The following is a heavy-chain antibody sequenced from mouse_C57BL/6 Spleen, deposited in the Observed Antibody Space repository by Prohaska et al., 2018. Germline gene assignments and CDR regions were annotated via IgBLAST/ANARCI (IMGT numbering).Heavy chain of an antibody. J-gene: IGHJ2*01. Sequence: QVQLQQPGAELVKPGASVKMSCKASGYTFTSYWITWVKQRPGQGLEWIGDIYPGSGSTKYNEKFKSKATLTVDTSSSTAYMQLSSLTSEDSAVYYCATESSGFYYFDYWGQGTTLTVSS. CDR2: IYPGSGST. CDR3: ATESSGFYYFDY. V-gene: IGHV1-55*01. CDR1: GYTFTSYW. D-gene: IGHD3-2*02.